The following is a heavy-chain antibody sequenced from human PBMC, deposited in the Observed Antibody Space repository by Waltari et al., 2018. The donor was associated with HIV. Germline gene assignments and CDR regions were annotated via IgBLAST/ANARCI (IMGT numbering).Heavy chain of an antibody. D-gene: IGHD1-26*01. J-gene: IGHJ2*01. V-gene: IGHV4-39*01. CDR2: IYYRGST. Sequence: LQLQESGAGLAKASEILSLPVPVSGCCIGKPTFFGGWIRQTPGKGLEWFGSIYYRGSTNDTPPLKSRVNISVDTSKNQVSLKLSTVTTADTAVFNCARHALRVGAAYWNFDLWGRGTLVTVSS. CDR1: GCCIGKPTFF. CDR3: ARHALRVGAAYWNFDL.